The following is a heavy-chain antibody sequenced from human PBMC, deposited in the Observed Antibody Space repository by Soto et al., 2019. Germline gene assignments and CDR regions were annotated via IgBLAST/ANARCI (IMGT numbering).Heavy chain of an antibody. CDR3: VRSFFCSGGSCYSISSH. V-gene: IGHV3-66*01. Sequence: EAQLVESGGGLVQPGGSLRLSCAPSGFTVSSNDMSWVRQAPGKGLEWVSVIYTGGGTYSADSVKGRFTISRDNSKNTLYLQMNSLRDEDTADYYCVRSFFCSGGSCYSISSHWGQGTLVTVSS. CDR1: GFTVSSND. D-gene: IGHD2-15*01. J-gene: IGHJ4*02. CDR2: IYTGGGT.